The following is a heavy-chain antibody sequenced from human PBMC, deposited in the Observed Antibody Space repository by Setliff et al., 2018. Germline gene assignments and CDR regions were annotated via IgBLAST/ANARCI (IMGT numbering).Heavy chain of an antibody. CDR3: ARQRVVVGAPSWFDP. J-gene: IGHJ5*02. V-gene: IGHV4-38-2*01. CDR1: GYSISSDYY. CDR2: IFYRGTT. Sequence: SETLSLTCDVSGYSISSDYYWGWIRQPPGRGLEWIGTIFYRGTTYYNLSLKSPVTISPDASKNQFSLTLTSVTAADTAIYYCARQRVVVGAPSWFDPWGRGTLVTVS. D-gene: IGHD2-15*01.